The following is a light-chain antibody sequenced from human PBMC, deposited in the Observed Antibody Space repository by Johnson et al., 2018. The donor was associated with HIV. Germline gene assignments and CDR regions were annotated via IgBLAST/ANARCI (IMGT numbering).Light chain of an antibody. J-gene: IGLJ1*01. CDR3: GTWDSSLSAFV. CDR2: DNN. CDR1: SSNIGNSY. V-gene: IGLV1-51*01. Sequence: QAVLTQPPSVSAAPGQKVTISCSGSSSNIGNSYVSWYQQLPGTAPKLLIYDNNRRPSGTPDRFSGYKSDTSATLGITGLQTGDEADYYCGTWDSSLSAFVFGTGTKVTVL.